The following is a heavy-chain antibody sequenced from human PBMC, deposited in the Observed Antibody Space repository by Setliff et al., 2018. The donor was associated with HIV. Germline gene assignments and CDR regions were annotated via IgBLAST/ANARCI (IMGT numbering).Heavy chain of an antibody. J-gene: IGHJ2*01. CDR3: ARGGTHYDFWSGYRLGYFDL. Sequence: ASVKVSCKSSGYSFGDYYIHWVRQAPGQGLEWMGYINTNTGNPTYAQGFTGRFVFSFDTSVTTAYLQITGLRTEDTAVYFCARGGTHYDFWSGYRLGYFDLWGRGTLVTVSS. V-gene: IGHV7-4-1*02. CDR2: INTNTGNP. D-gene: IGHD3-3*01. CDR1: GYSFGDYY.